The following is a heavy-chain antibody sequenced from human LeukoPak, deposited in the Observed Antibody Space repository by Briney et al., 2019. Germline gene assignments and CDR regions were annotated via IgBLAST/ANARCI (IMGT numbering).Heavy chain of an antibody. CDR3: AREGYSYGYGGRKSNSFDY. Sequence: KPSETLSLTCTVSGGSISSGSYYWSWIRQPAGKGLEWIGRIYTSGSTNYNPSLKSRVTISVDTSKNQFSLKLSSVTAADTAVYYCAREGYSYGYGGRKSNSFDYWGQGTLVTVSS. V-gene: IGHV4-61*02. CDR1: GGSISSGSYY. J-gene: IGHJ4*02. CDR2: IYTSGST. D-gene: IGHD5-18*01.